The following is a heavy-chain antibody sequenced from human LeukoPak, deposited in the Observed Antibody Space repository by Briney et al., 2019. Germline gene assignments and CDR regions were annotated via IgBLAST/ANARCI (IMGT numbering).Heavy chain of an antibody. CDR1: GFTFSSYA. J-gene: IGHJ4*02. CDR3: AKKFAGFGYCSSTSCSYYFDY. V-gene: IGHV3-30-3*01. D-gene: IGHD2-2*01. Sequence: GGSLRLSCAASGFTFSSYAMHWVRQAPGKGLEWVAVISYDGSNKYYADSVKGRFTISRDNSKNTLYLQMNSLRAEDTAVYYCAKKFAGFGYCSSTSCSYYFDYWGQGTLVTVSS. CDR2: ISYDGSNK.